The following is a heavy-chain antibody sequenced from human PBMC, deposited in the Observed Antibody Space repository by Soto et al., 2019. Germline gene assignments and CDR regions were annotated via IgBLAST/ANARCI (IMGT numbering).Heavy chain of an antibody. Sequence: TLSLTCAVSGGSISSGGYSWSWIRQPPGKGLEWIGYIYHSGSTYYNPSLKGRFTISRDNAKKSVNLQMNSLTAEDTALYHCVKAIPPGSYYSAIDYWGQGTLVTVSS. CDR3: VKAIPPGSYYSAIDY. D-gene: IGHD1-26*01. V-gene: IGHV4-30-2*02. J-gene: IGHJ4*02. CDR1: GGSISSGGYS. CDR2: IYHSGST.